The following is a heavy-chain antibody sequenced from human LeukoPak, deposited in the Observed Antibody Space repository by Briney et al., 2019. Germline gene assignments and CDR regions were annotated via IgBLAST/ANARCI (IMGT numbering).Heavy chain of an antibody. V-gene: IGHV3-30-3*01. CDR1: GFTFSTYA. D-gene: IGHD1-14*01. CDR2: ISYDGSDK. J-gene: IGHJ4*02. Sequence: GGSLRLSCAASGFTFSTYAMHWVRQVPGKGLEWVAVISYDGSDKYYADSVKGRFTISRDNSKNTLYLQMNSLRGEDTGVYYCARDLESEPGQGPDYWGQGTLVTVSS. CDR3: ARDLESEPGQGPDY.